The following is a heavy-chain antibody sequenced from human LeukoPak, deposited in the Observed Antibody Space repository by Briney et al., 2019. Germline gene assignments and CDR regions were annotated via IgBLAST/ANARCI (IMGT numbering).Heavy chain of an antibody. V-gene: IGHV3-48*03. D-gene: IGHD6-13*01. J-gene: IGHJ4*02. CDR1: GFTFSSYE. CDR2: ISSSGSTI. CDR3: ARSSSSWDYFDY. Sequence: PGGSLRLSCAASGFTFSSYEMNWVRQAPGKGLEWVSYISSSGSTIYYADSVKGRFTISRDNAKNSLYLQMNSLRDEDTAVYYCARSSSSWDYFDYWGQGTLVTVSS.